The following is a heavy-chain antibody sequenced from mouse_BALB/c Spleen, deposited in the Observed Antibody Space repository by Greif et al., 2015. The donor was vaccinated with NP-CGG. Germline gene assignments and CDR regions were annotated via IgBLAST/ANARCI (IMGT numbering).Heavy chain of an antibody. V-gene: IGHV1-80*01. Sequence: QVQLQQPGAELVRPGSSVKISCKASGYASSSYWMNWVKQRPGQGLEWIGQIYPGDGDTNYDGKFKGKATLTADKSSSTAYMQLRSLKSEDSAVYFCARSQGYYFDYWGQGTTLTVST. CDR1: GYASSSYW. CDR2: IYPGDGDT. J-gene: IGHJ2*01. CDR3: ARSQGYYFDY.